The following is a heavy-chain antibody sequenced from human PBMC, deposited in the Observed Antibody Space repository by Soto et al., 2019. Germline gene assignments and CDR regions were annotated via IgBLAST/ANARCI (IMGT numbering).Heavy chain of an antibody. CDR2: IIPIFGTA. D-gene: IGHD3-22*01. J-gene: IGHJ6*02. V-gene: IGHV1-69*01. CDR1: GDTFSSYA. Sequence: QVQLAQSGAEVKKPGSSVKVSCKASGDTFSSYAISWVRQAPGQGLEWMGGIIPIFGTANYAQKFQGRVTITADESTSTAYMELSSLRSEDTDVYYCARDGSGYRSRASPMDVWGQGTTVTVSS. CDR3: ARDGSGYRSRASPMDV.